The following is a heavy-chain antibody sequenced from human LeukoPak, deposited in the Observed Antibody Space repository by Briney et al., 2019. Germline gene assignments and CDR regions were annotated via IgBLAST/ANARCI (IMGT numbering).Heavy chain of an antibody. CDR3: ARQAPTYSYGFDY. CDR2: IYYSGST. V-gene: IGHV4-59*08. CDR1: CGSNSSYY. J-gene: IGHJ4*02. D-gene: IGHD5-18*01. Sequence: YPSDALSLIRTLSCGSNSSYYWRWIRQPPGKGREWIGYIYYSGSTNYNPSLKSRVTISVDTSKNQFSLKLSSVTAADTAVYYCARQAPTYSYGFDYWGQGTLVTVSS.